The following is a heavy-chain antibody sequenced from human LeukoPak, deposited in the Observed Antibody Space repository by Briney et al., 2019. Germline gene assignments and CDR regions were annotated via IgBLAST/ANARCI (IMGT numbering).Heavy chain of an antibody. CDR3: ARRGKTTVTTGSYYYYYMDV. CDR1: GGSISSYY. V-gene: IGHV4-4*09. J-gene: IGHJ6*03. CDR2: IYTSGST. D-gene: IGHD4-11*01. Sequence: SETLSLTCTVSGGSISSYYWSWIRQPPGKGLEWIGYIYTSGSTNYNPSLKSRVTISVDTSKNQFSLKLSSVTAADTAVYYCARRGKTTVTTGSYYYYYMDVWGKGTTVTVSS.